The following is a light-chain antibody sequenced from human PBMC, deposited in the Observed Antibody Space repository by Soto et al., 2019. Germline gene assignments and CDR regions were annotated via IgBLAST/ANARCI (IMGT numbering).Light chain of an antibody. V-gene: IGKV1-5*03. CDR1: QSISSW. CDR2: KAS. J-gene: IGKJ4*01. CDR3: QQYNSYPLT. Sequence: DIKMNQSPSTLSASVGDRVTITCRASQSISSWLAWYQQKPGKAPKLLIYKASSLESGVPSRFSGSGSGTEFTLTISSLQPDDFATYYCQQYNSYPLTFGGGSMVDIK.